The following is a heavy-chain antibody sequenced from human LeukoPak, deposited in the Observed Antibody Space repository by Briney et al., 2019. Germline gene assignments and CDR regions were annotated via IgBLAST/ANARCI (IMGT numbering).Heavy chain of an antibody. V-gene: IGHV4-34*01. CDR1: GGSISTYY. Sequence: SKTLSLTCTVSGGSISTYYWSWIRQPPGKGLEWIGEINHSGSTNYNPSLKSRVTISVDTSKNQFSLKLSSVTAADTAVYYCATLPPYVGTPIWGQGTMVTVSS. CDR2: INHSGST. CDR3: ATLPPYVGTPI. J-gene: IGHJ3*02. D-gene: IGHD2-15*01.